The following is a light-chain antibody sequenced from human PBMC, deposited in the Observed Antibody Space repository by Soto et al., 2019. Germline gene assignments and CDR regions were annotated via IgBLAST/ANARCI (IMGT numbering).Light chain of an antibody. CDR3: QQSYSTTWT. V-gene: IGKV4-1*01. CDR2: GAS. Sequence: VVPQSPLASLVTLGDRATINCSSSQNDLYSSNNKNYLAWYQQKPGQPPKLLIYGASTRESGVPDRFSGSGSETDFTLTISSLQPEDFATYYCQQSYSTTWTFGQGTKVDIK. CDR1: QNDLYSSNNKNY. J-gene: IGKJ1*01.